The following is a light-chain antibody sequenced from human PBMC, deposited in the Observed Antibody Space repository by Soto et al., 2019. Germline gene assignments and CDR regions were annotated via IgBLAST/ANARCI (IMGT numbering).Light chain of an antibody. CDR2: AAS. Sequence: DIQMTQSHSSVSASVGDTFTITCRAIQDIGSWLAWFQQKPGRAPKLLIYAASSLQSGVPSRFSGSGSGADFTLTISSLQPEDFATYYCQQANSCPLTCGGGTRWIS. J-gene: IGKJ4*01. CDR3: QQANSCPLT. V-gene: IGKV1-12*01. CDR1: QDIGSW.